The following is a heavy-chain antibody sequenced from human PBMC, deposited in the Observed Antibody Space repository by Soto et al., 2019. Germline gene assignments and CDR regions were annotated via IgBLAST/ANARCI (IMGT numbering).Heavy chain of an antibody. V-gene: IGHV1-18*01. Sequence: ASVKVSCKASGYTFTSYGISWVRQAPGQGLEWMGWISAYNGNTNYAQKLQGRVTMTTDTSTSTAYMELRSLRSDDTAVYYCARDAADIVVVPAAAAYYYYYYMHVPGKATTVTVSS. J-gene: IGHJ6*03. CDR3: ARDAADIVVVPAAAAYYYYYYMHV. CDR2: ISAYNGNT. CDR1: GYTFTSYG. D-gene: IGHD2-2*01.